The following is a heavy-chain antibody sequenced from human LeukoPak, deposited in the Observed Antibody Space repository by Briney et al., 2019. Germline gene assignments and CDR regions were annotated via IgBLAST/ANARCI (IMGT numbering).Heavy chain of an antibody. V-gene: IGHV1-69*05. J-gene: IGHJ6*03. CDR2: IIPIFGTA. D-gene: IGHD5-18*01. CDR3: AARYSYGLYYYYYYMDV. CDR1: GGTFSSYA. Sequence: ASVKVSCKASGGTFSSYAISWVRQAPGQGLEWMGGIIPIFGTANYAQKFQGRVTITTDESTSTAYLELSSLRSEDTAVYYCAARYSYGLYYYYYYMDVWGKGTTVTVSS.